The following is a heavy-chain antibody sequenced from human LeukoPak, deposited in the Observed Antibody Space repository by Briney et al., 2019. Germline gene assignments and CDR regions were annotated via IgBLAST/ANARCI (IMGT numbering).Heavy chain of an antibody. CDR3: AKDSYWGYYFDY. D-gene: IGHD3-16*01. CDR1: GFTFSSYG. CDR2: ISYDGSNK. J-gene: IGHJ4*02. V-gene: IGHV3-30*18. Sequence: GGSLRLSCAASGFTFSSYGMHWVRQAPGKGLEWVAVISYDGSNKYYADSVKGRFTISRDNSKNTLYLQMNSLRAEDTAVYYCAKDSYWGYYFDYWGQGTLVTVSS.